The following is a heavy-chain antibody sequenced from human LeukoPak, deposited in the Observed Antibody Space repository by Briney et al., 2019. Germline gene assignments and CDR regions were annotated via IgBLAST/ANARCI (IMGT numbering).Heavy chain of an antibody. V-gene: IGHV1-69*01. CDR2: IIPIFGTT. CDR1: GGTFSNYA. J-gene: IGHJ4*02. CDR3: TRDPPVASAPGYFDS. Sequence: ASVNLSCKPSGGTFSNYAVAWVRQAPGQGLEWMGHIIPIFGTTSYAPKFQGRVTLTADEVTTTAYMELRSLTSEDTAVYYCTRDPPVASAPGYFDSWGQGSPVTVYS. D-gene: IGHD2-15*01.